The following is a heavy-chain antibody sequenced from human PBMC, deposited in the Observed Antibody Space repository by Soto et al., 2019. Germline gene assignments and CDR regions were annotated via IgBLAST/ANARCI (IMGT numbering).Heavy chain of an antibody. CDR3: ARERLVIFGTWGMDV. V-gene: IGHV3-30-3*01. CDR1: GFTFSSYA. CDR2: LSYDATNE. J-gene: IGHJ6*02. Sequence: QVHLVESGGGVVQPGRSLRLSCAASGFTFSSYAVHWVRQAPGKGLEWVALLSYDATNEFYADSVKGRFTISRDNSKKTLYLQMNSLRAEDTAVYYCARERLVIFGTWGMDVWGQGTTVTVSS. D-gene: IGHD3-16*01.